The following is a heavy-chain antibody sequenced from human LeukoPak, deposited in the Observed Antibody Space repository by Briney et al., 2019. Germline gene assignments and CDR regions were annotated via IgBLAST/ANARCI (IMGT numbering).Heavy chain of an antibody. CDR3: ARDPCGNPCFYFDL. CDR2: ISVYNGNI. D-gene: IGHD1-1*01. V-gene: IGHV1-18*01. J-gene: IGHJ4*02. CDR1: GYSFSSFG. Sequence: ASVKVSCKASGYSFSSFGISWVRQAPGQGLEWMGWISVYNGNIKHGQKFQGRVTMTTDTSTNTAYMERTSLRFDDTAVYYCARDPCGNPCFYFDLWGQGALVTVTA.